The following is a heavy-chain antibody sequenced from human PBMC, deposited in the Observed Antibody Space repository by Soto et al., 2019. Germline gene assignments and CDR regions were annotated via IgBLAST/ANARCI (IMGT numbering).Heavy chain of an antibody. CDR3: ATEKYGAGRVGGAT. V-gene: IGHV1-69*08. CDR2: IVPTLRLT. CDR1: GGTSTIYT. D-gene: IGHD1-26*01. J-gene: IGHJ5*02. Sequence: QVQLVQSGAEVKKPGSSLKVSCETSGGTSTIYTITWVRQAPGQGLQWMGWIVPTLRLTNYAQDFQGRLTLTAATSPGTAPMELRSLTAKATAVSYCATEKYGAGRVGGATWGQATLVTVSS.